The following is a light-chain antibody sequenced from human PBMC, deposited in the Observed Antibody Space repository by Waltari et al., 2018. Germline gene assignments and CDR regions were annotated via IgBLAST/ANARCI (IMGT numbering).Light chain of an antibody. CDR3: QQSYYTPRGK. Sequence: DIRMTQSPSSLSASVGARVTITCRASQAINTYLNWYQQQPGKAPKLLIYAASRLHLGVPSKFSGSGSGTDFTLTISRLQPEDFATYYCQQSYYTPRGKFGPGTRVDL. V-gene: IGKV1-39*01. CDR2: AAS. J-gene: IGKJ3*01. CDR1: QAINTY.